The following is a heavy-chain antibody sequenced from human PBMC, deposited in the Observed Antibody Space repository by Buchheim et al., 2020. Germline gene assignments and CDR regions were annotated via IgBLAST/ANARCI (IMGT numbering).Heavy chain of an antibody. Sequence: EVQLVESGGGLVQPGGSLRLSCAASGFTFSSYWMSWVRQAPGKGLEWVANIKQDGSEKYYVDSVKGRFTISRDNAKNSLYLQMNSLRAEDTAVYYCASPLDLRVDYYYGMDVWGQGTT. D-gene: IGHD2-15*01. J-gene: IGHJ6*02. CDR3: ASPLDLRVDYYYGMDV. CDR2: IKQDGSEK. V-gene: IGHV3-7*01. CDR1: GFTFSSYW.